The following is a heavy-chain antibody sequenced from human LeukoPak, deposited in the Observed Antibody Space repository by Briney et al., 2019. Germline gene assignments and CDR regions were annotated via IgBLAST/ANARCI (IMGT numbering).Heavy chain of an antibody. V-gene: IGHV1-2*06. J-gene: IGHJ4*02. CDR1: GSTFIGYY. CDR3: ARSLLGWELEDY. D-gene: IGHD3-10*01. Sequence: ASVEVSCKASGSTFIGYYMHWVRQAPGQGLEWMGRINPDSGDTNYAQRFHGRVTMTRDTSNSTAYMELSRLRSDDTAVYYCARSLLGWELEDYWGQGTLVTVSS. CDR2: INPDSGDT.